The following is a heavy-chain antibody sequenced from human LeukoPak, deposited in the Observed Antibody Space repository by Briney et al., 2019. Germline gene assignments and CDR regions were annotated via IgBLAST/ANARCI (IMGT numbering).Heavy chain of an antibody. Sequence: GSLRLSCAASGFTFNSYWMSWVRQPPGKGLEWIGSIYYSGDTYYNPSLKSRVTTSVDTSKSQFSLRLSSVTAAGTAVYYCARHGNIVVLPATSKAFDIWGQGTMVTVSS. D-gene: IGHD2-2*01. J-gene: IGHJ3*02. CDR1: GFTFNSYW. CDR2: IYYSGDT. V-gene: IGHV4-39*01. CDR3: ARHGNIVVLPATSKAFDI.